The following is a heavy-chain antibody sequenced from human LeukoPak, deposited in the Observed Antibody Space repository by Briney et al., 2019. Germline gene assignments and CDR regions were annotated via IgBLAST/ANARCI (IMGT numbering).Heavy chain of an antibody. D-gene: IGHD6-19*01. CDR2: IYYSGST. CDR3: ARGVPQWPARVDY. CDR1: GGFISSYY. J-gene: IGHJ4*02. V-gene: IGHV4-59*08. Sequence: SETLSLTCTVSGGFISSYYWSWIRQPPGKGLEWIGFIYYSGSTNYNPSLKSRVTISVDTSKNQISLKLSSVTAADTAVYYCARGVPQWPARVDYWGQGTLVTVSS.